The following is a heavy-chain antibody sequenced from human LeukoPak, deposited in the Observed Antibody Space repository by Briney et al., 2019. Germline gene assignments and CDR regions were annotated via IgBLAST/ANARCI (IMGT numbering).Heavy chain of an antibody. CDR3: AKTATYSGSWHDAFDI. V-gene: IGHV4-34*01. CDR2: INQRGGSR. Sequence: SETLTLTCAVYGGSFSDYYWSWIRQPPGKGLEWIGEINQRGGSRYYNPSLESQVTISVDTSKNQFSLQLNSVTPEDTGVYYCAKTATYSGSWHDAFDIWGQGTMVTVSS. CDR1: GGSFSDYY. J-gene: IGHJ3*02. D-gene: IGHD6-13*01.